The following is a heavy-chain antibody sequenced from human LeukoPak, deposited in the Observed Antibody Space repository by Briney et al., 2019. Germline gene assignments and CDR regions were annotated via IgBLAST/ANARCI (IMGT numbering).Heavy chain of an antibody. CDR3: AKDKSGSYTPYYFDY. D-gene: IGHD1-26*01. V-gene: IGHV3-23*01. CDR2: ISGSGGST. J-gene: IGHJ4*02. CDR1: GFTFSSYA. Sequence: GGSLRLSCAASGFTFSSYAMSWVRQAPGKGLEWVSAISGSGGSTYYADSVKGRFTISRDNPKNTLYLQMNSLRAEDTAVYYCAKDKSGSYTPYYFDYWGQGTLVTVSS.